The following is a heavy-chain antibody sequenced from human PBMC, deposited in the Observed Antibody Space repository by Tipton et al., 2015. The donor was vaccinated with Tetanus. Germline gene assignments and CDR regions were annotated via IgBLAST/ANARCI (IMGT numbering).Heavy chain of an antibody. J-gene: IGHJ4*02. V-gene: IGHV3-21*01. D-gene: IGHD6-19*01. CDR1: GFTFSLYS. CDR2: ISSTSPYI. Sequence: SLRLSCEVSGFTFSLYSMNWVRQAPGKGLEWVSSISSTSPYISYADSVKGRFTISRDNAKNSVFLQMNSLIAADTAVYYCVRGSSQWRGIDYWGQGTLVTVSS. CDR3: VRGSSQWRGIDY.